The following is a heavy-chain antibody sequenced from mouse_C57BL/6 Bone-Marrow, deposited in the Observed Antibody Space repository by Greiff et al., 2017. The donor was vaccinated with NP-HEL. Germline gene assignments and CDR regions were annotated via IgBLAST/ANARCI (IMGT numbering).Heavy chain of an antibody. Sequence: EVKLQESGPGLVKPSQSLSLTCSVTGYSITSGYYWNWIRQFPGNKLEWMGYISYDGSNNYNPSLKNRISITRATSKNQFFLKLNAVTTEDTATYDCARREYYGSSSFAYWGQGTRVTVSA. CDR3: ARREYYGSSSFAY. CDR1: GYSITSGYY. CDR2: ISYDGSN. J-gene: IGHJ3*01. V-gene: IGHV3-6*01. D-gene: IGHD1-1*01.